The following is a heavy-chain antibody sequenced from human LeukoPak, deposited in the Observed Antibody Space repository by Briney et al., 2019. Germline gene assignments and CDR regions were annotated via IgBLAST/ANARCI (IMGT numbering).Heavy chain of an antibody. Sequence: ASVKVSCKASGGTFSSYAISWVRQAPGQGLEWMGGIIPIFGTANYAQKLQGRVTITADKSTSTAYMELSSLRSEDTAVYYCARGTLSWDHYYYYGMDVWGKGTTVTVSS. V-gene: IGHV1-69*06. CDR2: IIPIFGTA. J-gene: IGHJ6*04. CDR1: GGTFSSYA. CDR3: ARGTLSWDHYYYYGMDV. D-gene: IGHD6-13*01.